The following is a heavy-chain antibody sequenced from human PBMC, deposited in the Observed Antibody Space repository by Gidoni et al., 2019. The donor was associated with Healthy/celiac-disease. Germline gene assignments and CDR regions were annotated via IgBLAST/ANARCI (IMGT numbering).Heavy chain of an antibody. V-gene: IGHV1-18*01. J-gene: IGHJ6*02. CDR1: GYTFTSSG. CDR2: ISAYNGNT. Sequence: QVQLVQSGAEVKKPGASVKVSCTASGYTFTSSGISWVRQAPGQGLEWMGWISAYNGNTNYAQKLQDRVTMTTDTSTSTAYMELRSLRSDDTAVYYCARDQGVTTGYYYYGMDVWGQGTTVTVSS. CDR3: ARDQGVTTGYYYYGMDV. D-gene: IGHD4-17*01.